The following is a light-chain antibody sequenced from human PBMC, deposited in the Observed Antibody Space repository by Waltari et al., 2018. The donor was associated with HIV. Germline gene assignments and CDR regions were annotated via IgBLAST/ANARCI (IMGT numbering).Light chain of an antibody. CDR1: QDISNY. V-gene: IGKV1-33*01. J-gene: IGKJ3*01. Sequence: DIHMTQSPSSLSASVGDRVTIACQASQDISNYLNWFQQKPGKAPKLLIYDASNLETGVPSRFSGSGSGTDVTFTISSLQPEDIATYYCQQYDNLPFTFGPGTKVDIK. CDR3: QQYDNLPFT. CDR2: DAS.